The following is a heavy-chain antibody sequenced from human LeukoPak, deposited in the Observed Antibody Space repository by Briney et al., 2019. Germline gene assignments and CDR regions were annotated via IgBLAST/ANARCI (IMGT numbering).Heavy chain of an antibody. CDR1: GYPFTNYG. CDR2: ISAYNGNT. J-gene: IGHJ6*02. CDR3: ARGTRYCSSTSCLDYYYGMDV. V-gene: IGHV1-18*01. Sequence: GASVKVSCKASGYPFTNYGVIWVRQAPGQGLELLGWISAYNGNTYYAQKVRDRITMTTDTSTTTAYMELRSLRPDDTAVYYCARGTRYCSSTSCLDYYYGMDVWGQGTTVTVSS. D-gene: IGHD2-2*01.